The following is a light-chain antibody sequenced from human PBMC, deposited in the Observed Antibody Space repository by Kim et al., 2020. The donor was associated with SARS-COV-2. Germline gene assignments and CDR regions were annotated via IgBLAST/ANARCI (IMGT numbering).Light chain of an antibody. J-gene: IGKJ1*01. CDR3: QQYYSIPWT. CDR2: WAS. V-gene: IGKV4-1*01. Sequence: DIVITQSPDSLAMSLGERATINCKSSQSVLYDYNNRNSLAWYQQKPGQPPKLLIYWASTRQSGVPDRFSGSESGTDFTLTISTLQAEDVAVYYCQQYYSIPWTFGQGTKVDIK. CDR1: QSVLYDYNNRNS.